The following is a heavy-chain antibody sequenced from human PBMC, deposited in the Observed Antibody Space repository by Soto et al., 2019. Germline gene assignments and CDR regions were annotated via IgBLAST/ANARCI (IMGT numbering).Heavy chain of an antibody. D-gene: IGHD2-2*01. Sequence: EVQLVESGGGLVEPGGSLRLSCAASGFSFINAWMHWVRQAPGKGLARVGLAKGKVSGGTSDYAAPVRGRVTISRDDSKNTLYLRMSSLKIEDTARYYCTTAGEGVVDAHYFEYWGQGTLVTFSS. CDR1: GFSFINAW. J-gene: IGHJ4*02. CDR2: AKGKVSGGTS. CDR3: TTAGEGVVDAHYFEY. V-gene: IGHV3-15*01.